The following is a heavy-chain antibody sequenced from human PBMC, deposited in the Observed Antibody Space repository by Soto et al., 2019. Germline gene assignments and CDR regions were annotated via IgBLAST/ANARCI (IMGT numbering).Heavy chain of an antibody. V-gene: IGHV4-4*02. J-gene: IGHJ3*02. CDR2: IYHTGST. CDR3: ARDNLVGHGYGNHIHALYN. D-gene: IGHD5-18*01. CDR1: GDSISSSNW. Sequence: QVQLQESGPGLVKPSGTLSLTCVVSGDSISSSNWWSWVRQPPGKGLEWIGKIYHTGSTNYNPSLNSRVPISAYKSKNQGSLKLTAVTAADTAVYYCARDNLVGHGYGNHIHALYNWGQGTDVTVSS.